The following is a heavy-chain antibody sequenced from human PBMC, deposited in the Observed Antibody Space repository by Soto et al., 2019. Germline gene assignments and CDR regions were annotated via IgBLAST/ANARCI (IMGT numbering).Heavy chain of an antibody. CDR3: ARGDPYSDTLRNDAFDI. CDR2: IGSDGGNT. J-gene: IGHJ3*02. V-gene: IGHV3-64*01. CDR1: GFTFSSYA. D-gene: IGHD5-18*01. Sequence: EVQLVESGGGLVQPGGSLRLSCAASGFTFSSYAMHWVRQAPGKGLEYVSAIGSDGGNTYYANSVKDRFTISRDNSKNMLYLQMGSLRTEDMAVYYCARGDPYSDTLRNDAFDIWGQGTMVTFSS.